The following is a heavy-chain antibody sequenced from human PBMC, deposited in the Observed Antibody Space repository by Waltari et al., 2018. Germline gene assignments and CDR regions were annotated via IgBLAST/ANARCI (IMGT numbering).Heavy chain of an antibody. Sequence: EVQLLESGGGLVQPGGYLRLSCAASGLTFSRSAMSWVRQAPGKGLEWVSGISGSGDRTDDADSVKGRFTISRDNSKNTLSLQMNSLRVEDTAIYYCAKGANPQHPYHFENWGQGTLVTVSS. CDR1: GLTFSRSA. V-gene: IGHV3-23*01. J-gene: IGHJ4*02. CDR2: ISGSGDRT. CDR3: AKGANPQHPYHFEN.